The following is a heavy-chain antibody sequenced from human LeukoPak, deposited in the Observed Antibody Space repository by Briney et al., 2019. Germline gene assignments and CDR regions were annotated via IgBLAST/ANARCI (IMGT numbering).Heavy chain of an antibody. Sequence: SETLSLTCTVSGGSISGYYWSWIRQPPGKGLEWIGEINHSGSTNYNPSLKSRVTISVDTSKNQFSLKLSSVTAADTAVYYCARGRAYGSGSYYDASDIWGQGTMVTVSS. D-gene: IGHD3-10*01. V-gene: IGHV4-34*01. J-gene: IGHJ3*02. CDR1: GGSISGYY. CDR3: ARGRAYGSGSYYDASDI. CDR2: INHSGST.